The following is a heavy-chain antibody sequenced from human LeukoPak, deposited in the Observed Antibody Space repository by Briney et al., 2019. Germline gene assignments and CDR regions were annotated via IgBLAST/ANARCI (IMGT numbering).Heavy chain of an antibody. CDR2: IYYSGST. Sequence: SETLSLTCTVSGGSISSYYWSWIRQPPGKGLEWIGYIYYSGSTNYNPSLKSRVTISVDTSKNQFSLKLSSVTAADTAVYYCARHSPQGGYDILTGYYSWFDPWGQGTLVTVSS. J-gene: IGHJ5*02. CDR1: GGSISSYY. D-gene: IGHD3-9*01. V-gene: IGHV4-59*08. CDR3: ARHSPQGGYDILTGYYSWFDP.